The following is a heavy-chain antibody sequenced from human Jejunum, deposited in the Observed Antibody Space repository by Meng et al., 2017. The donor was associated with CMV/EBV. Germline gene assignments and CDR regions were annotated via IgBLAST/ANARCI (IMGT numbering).Heavy chain of an antibody. D-gene: IGHD2/OR15-2a*01. V-gene: IGHV1-2*06. Sequence: ASGYTFSAYSMHWVRQAPGQGLEWMGRISPINGATDFAPKFQGRVAITADLSINTAYLELIRLTSHDTAVYFCTRQIVLTSQTRDYWGQGSLVTVSS. CDR2: ISPINGAT. CDR1: GYTFSAYS. J-gene: IGHJ4*02. CDR3: TRQIVLTSQTRDY.